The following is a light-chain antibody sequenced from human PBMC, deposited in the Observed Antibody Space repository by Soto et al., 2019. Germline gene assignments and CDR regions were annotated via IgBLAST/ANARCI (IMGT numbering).Light chain of an antibody. Sequence: DIQMTQSPSSLSASVTDKVTITCRASQSISTYLNWYQQKPGQASHLLIYSASNLQSGVPSRFSGSGSGTEFTLTISSLQPEDFAAYYCLQSYTTPVTFGQGTRLEIK. J-gene: IGKJ5*01. CDR2: SAS. V-gene: IGKV1-39*01. CDR3: LQSYTTPVT. CDR1: QSISTY.